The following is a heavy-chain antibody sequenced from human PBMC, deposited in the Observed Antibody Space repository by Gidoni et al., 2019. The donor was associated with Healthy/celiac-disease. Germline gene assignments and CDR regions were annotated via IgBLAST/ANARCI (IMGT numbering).Heavy chain of an antibody. V-gene: IGHV3-23*01. D-gene: IGHD3-10*01. J-gene: IGHJ4*02. CDR3: VEGCGEFAGFDY. Sequence: ELPLLESGGGLLQPGGSLRLSCAASGFPFSSYAMSWVRQAPGKGLEWVSAISGSGGSTYYADAVKGRFTISRDNSKNTLYLKMNSLRAEETAVYYCVEGCGEFAGFDYWGQGTLVTVSS. CDR2: ISGSGGST. CDR1: GFPFSSYA.